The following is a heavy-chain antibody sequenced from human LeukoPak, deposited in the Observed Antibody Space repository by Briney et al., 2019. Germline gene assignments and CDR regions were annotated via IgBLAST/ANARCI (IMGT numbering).Heavy chain of an antibody. D-gene: IGHD3-22*01. J-gene: IGHJ4*02. CDR3: ARYDSSGYYIDS. Sequence: SGPTLVNPTQTLTLTCTFSGFAIGTSGMCGSWIRQPPGQALEWLARIDWEDDKYYSTSLKTRRTICKETSENQLVLRMTKMDPEDTATYYCARYDSSGYYIDSWGQGTLVTVSS. CDR2: IDWEDDK. V-gene: IGHV2-70*11. CDR1: GFAIGTSGMC.